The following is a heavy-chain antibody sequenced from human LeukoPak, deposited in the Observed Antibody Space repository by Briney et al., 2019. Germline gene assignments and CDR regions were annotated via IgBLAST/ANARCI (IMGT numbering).Heavy chain of an antibody. D-gene: IGHD3-16*01. V-gene: IGHV1-2*02. Sequence: GASVKVSCKASGYTLTDYYIHWVRQAPGQGLEWMGYISPKSGGTKYAQNFQGRFTMTSDTSVNTAYMELSRLRSDDTALYYCARIEGSAITFWGQGTLVTVSS. CDR1: GYTLTDYY. J-gene: IGHJ4*02. CDR3: ARIEGSAITF. CDR2: ISPKSGGT.